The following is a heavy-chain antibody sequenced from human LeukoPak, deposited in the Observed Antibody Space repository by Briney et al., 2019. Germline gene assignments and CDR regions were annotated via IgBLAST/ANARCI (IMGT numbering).Heavy chain of an antibody. Sequence: SETLSLTCTVSGDSISGDYWSWIRQPAGKGLEWIGRVYTSGSTSFNPSLKSRVTMSVDTSKNQFSLKLNSVTAADTAVYYCARERIAVAGLIDYWGQGTLVTVSS. V-gene: IGHV4-4*07. J-gene: IGHJ4*02. CDR2: VYTSGST. CDR3: ARERIAVAGLIDY. D-gene: IGHD6-19*01. CDR1: GDSISGDY.